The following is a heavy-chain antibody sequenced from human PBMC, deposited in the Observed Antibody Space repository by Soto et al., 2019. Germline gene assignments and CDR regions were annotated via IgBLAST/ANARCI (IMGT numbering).Heavy chain of an antibody. D-gene: IGHD1-7*01. V-gene: IGHV4-34*01. J-gene: IGHJ5*02. Sequence: SETLSLTCAVYGGSFSGYYWSWIRQPPGKGLEWIGEINHSGSTNYNPSLKSRVTISVDTSKNQFSLKLSSVTAADTAVYYCARGGGNCNYAIRPKNWFDPRGQGTLVTLSS. CDR1: GGSFSGYY. CDR3: ARGGGNCNYAIRPKNWFDP. CDR2: INHSGST.